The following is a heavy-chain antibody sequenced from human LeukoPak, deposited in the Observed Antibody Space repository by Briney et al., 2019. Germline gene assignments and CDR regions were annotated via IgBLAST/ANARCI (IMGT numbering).Heavy chain of an antibody. CDR1: GGSFSGYY. V-gene: IGHV4-34*01. Sequence: PSETLSLTCAVYGGSFSGYYWSWIRQPPGKGLEWIGEINHSGSTNYNPSLKSRVTISVDTSKNQFSLKLSSVTAADTAVYYCARAVARGPLTPPLGNWGQGTLVTVSS. CDR2: INHSGST. J-gene: IGHJ4*02. D-gene: IGHD3-10*01. CDR3: ARAVARGPLTPPLGN.